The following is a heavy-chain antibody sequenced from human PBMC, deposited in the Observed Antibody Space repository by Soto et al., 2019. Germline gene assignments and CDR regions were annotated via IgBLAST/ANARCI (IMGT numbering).Heavy chain of an antibody. CDR2: IYYSGTT. J-gene: IGHJ6*02. V-gene: IGHV4-59*08. D-gene: IGHD1-26*01. CDR1: GGSIIDYY. Sequence: SETLSLTCTVSGGSIIDYYWSWIRQPPGKELEWIGYIYYSGTTDYSPSLKSRVTISVDTSKNQFSLKLSSVTAADSAIYYCARQSGGYYYYGMDVWGQGTTVTVSS. CDR3: ARQSGGYYYYGMDV.